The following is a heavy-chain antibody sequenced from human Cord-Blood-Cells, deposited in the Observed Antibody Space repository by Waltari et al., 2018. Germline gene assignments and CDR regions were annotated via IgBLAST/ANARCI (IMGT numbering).Heavy chain of an antibody. CDR1: GFTFDDYA. CDR2: ISWNSGSI. D-gene: IGHD2-2*01. CDR3: ASGYCRSTSCPMKDY. Sequence: DVKLVESGGGLVQPGRSLRLSCAASGFTFDDYAMPWVRHAPGKGLEWVSCISWNSGSISYADSVKGRFTISRDNAKNSLYLQMNSLRAEDTALYSCASGYCRSTSCPMKDYWGQGTLVTVSS. J-gene: IGHJ4*02. V-gene: IGHV3-9*01.